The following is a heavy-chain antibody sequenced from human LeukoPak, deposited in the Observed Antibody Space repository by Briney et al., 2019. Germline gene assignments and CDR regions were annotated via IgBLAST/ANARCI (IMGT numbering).Heavy chain of an antibody. CDR3: TTLGYHLDS. D-gene: IGHD3-22*01. Sequence: PGGSLRLSCVASGFAFSAYEMNWVRQAPGKGLEWVAYTSGTDTTRYYADSVRGRFTISRDNAKNSLYLQMSSLRVEDTALYYCTTLGYHLDSWGQGTPVTVSS. CDR1: GFAFSAYE. CDR2: TSGTDTTR. V-gene: IGHV3-48*03. J-gene: IGHJ4*02.